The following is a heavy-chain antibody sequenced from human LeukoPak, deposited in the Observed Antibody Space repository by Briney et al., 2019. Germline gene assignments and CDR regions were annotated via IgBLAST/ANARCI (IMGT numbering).Heavy chain of an antibody. CDR1: GGSISSGGYY. CDR2: IYYSGST. CDR3: ARGLAAYSSPKNFDY. D-gene: IGHD6-13*01. V-gene: IGHV4-31*03. Sequence: PSQTLSLTCTVSGGSISSGGYYWSWIRQHPGKGLEWIGYIYYSGSTYYNPSLKSRLTISLDTSKSQFSLKLSSVTAADTAVYYCARGLAAYSSPKNFDYWGQGTLVTVSS. J-gene: IGHJ4*02.